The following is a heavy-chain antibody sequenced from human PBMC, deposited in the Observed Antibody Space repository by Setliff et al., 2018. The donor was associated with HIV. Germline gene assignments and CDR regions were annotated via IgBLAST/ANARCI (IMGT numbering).Heavy chain of an antibody. J-gene: IGHJ4*02. CDR3: TKPTTVVTSYYFDS. CDR2: ISYHERDS. CDR1: GFTFSNYG. D-gene: IGHD4-17*01. Sequence: PGGSLRLSFAASGFTFSNYGMQWVRQAPGKGLEWVAIISYHERDSFYADSVKGRFTISRDNSKNMLYLQMNSLRTEDTAVYYCTKPTTVVTSYYFDSWGQGTQVTVSS. V-gene: IGHV3-30*18.